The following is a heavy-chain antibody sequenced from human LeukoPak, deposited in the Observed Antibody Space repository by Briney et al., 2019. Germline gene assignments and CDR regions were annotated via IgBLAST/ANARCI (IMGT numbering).Heavy chain of an antibody. J-gene: IGHJ6*02. V-gene: IGHV3-11*01. D-gene: IGHD1-26*01. CDR2: ISGVASDI. CDR3: ARGGAHGMDV. CDR1: GFTFSDYY. Sequence: GGFLRLSCAASGFTFSDYYMTWVRQAPGKGLEWVSYISGVASDIYYGDSVKGRFTISRDNGKKSVYLQMNSLRAADTAVYYCARGGAHGMDVWGQGTTVTVSS.